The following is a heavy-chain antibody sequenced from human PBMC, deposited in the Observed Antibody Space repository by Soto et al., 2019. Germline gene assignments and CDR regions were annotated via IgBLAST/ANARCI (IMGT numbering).Heavy chain of an antibody. J-gene: IGHJ4*02. D-gene: IGHD3-9*01. CDR2: IYYNGNT. CDR3: ARVRTGYFDY. CDR1: GGAINDHY. V-gene: IGHV4-59*11. Sequence: SETLSLTCTLSGGAINDHYWSFIRQPPGKGLEWIGYIYYNGNTNYNPSLESRVTISVDRSRNQFSLRLTSLTAADTAVYYCARVRTGYFDYWGRGALVTSPQ.